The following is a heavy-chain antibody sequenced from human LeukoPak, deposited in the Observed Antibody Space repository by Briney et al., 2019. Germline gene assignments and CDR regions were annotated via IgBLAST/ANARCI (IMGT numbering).Heavy chain of an antibody. CDR2: ITGSGDST. D-gene: IGHD2-21*02. J-gene: IGHJ4*02. V-gene: IGHV3-23*01. Sequence: GASLRLSCVASGFTFSNYAMSWVRQAPGKGLEWVSAITGSGDSTFNADSVKGRFTISRDNSKTTLHLQMNNLRAEDTAVYYCAKSRIVVVTAIDYWGQGILVTVSS. CDR1: GFTFSNYA. CDR3: AKSRIVVVTAIDY.